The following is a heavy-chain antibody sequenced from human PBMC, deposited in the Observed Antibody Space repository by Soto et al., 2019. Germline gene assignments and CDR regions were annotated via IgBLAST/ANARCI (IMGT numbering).Heavy chain of an antibody. CDR3: ARVHSQYYYYYGMDV. CDR2: ISSSSSTI. CDR1: GFTFSTYS. D-gene: IGHD2-15*01. Sequence: GGSLRLSCAASGFTFSTYSMNWVRQAPGKGLEWVSYISSSSSTIFYTDSVKGRFTVSRDNAKNSLYLQMNSLRAEDTAVYYCARVHSQYYYYYGMDVWGQGTTVTVSS. V-gene: IGHV3-48*01. J-gene: IGHJ6*02.